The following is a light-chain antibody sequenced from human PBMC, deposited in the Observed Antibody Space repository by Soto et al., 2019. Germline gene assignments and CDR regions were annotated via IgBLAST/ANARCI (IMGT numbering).Light chain of an antibody. CDR1: SSNIGAGSD. V-gene: IGLV1-40*01. J-gene: IGLJ3*02. Sequence: QAVVTQPPSVSGAPGQRVTISCTGGSSNIGAGSDVHWYQQLPGTAPRLLIYGDINRPSGVPDRFSGSKSGASASLAITGLQAEDEADYYCQSYDRSLSGSVFGGGTKLTVL. CDR2: GDI. CDR3: QSYDRSLSGSV.